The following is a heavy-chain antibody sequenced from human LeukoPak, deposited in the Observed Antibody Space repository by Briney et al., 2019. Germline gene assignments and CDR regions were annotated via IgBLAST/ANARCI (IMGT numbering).Heavy chain of an antibody. V-gene: IGHV3-66*01. CDR2: IYSGGST. D-gene: IGHD3-22*01. CDR1: GFTVSSNY. Sequence: GGSLRLSCAASGFTVSSNYMSWVRQAPGKGLEWVSVIYSGGSTYYADSVKGRFTISRDNSKNTLYLQMNSLRAEDTAVYYCARDGSDSSGYQYDAFDIWGQGTMVTLSS. CDR3: ARDGSDSSGYQYDAFDI. J-gene: IGHJ3*02.